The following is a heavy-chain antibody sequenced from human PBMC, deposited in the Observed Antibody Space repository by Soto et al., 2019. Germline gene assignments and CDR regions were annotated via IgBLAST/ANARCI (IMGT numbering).Heavy chain of an antibody. CDR2: IYPGDSDA. CDR3: ARVGCSGGNCDPRDALHD. J-gene: IGHJ4*02. V-gene: IGHV5-51*01. CDR1: CYALSSCC. D-gene: IGHD2-15*01. Sequence: LKVSSIACCYALSSCCISFLLQGPGKGLEWMGIIYPGDSDARYSPSFQGQVTISADKSLTTAYMQWNSLRASDSGIEYRARVGCSGGNCDPRDALHDWGQGTKVT.